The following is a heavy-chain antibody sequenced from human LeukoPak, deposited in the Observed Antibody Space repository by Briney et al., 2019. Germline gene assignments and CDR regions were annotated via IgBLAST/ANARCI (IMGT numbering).Heavy chain of an antibody. CDR3: ARGYYGSGRSFDY. Sequence: PSQTLSLTCTVSGGSISSGDYYWSWIRQPPGKGLEWIGYIYYSGYTYYNPSLKSRVTISVDTSKNQFSLKLNSVTAADTAVYYCARGYYGSGRSFDYWGQGTLVTVSS. D-gene: IGHD3-10*01. CDR2: IYYSGYT. V-gene: IGHV4-30-4*01. CDR1: GGSISSGDYY. J-gene: IGHJ4*02.